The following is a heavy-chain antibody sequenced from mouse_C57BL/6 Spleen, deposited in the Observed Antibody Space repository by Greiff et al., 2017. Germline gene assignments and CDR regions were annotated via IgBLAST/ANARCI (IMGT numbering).Heavy chain of an antibody. CDR3: ARSGTGYFDY. D-gene: IGHD3-1*01. CDR1: GYTFTSYW. J-gene: IGHJ2*01. CDR2: IHPNSGST. Sequence: QVQLQQPGAELVKPGASVKLSCKASGYTFTSYWMHWVKQRPGQGLEWIGVIHPNSGSTNYNEKFKSKATLTVDKSSSTAYMQLSSLTSDDSAVYYCARSGTGYFDYWGQVTTLTVSS. V-gene: IGHV1-64*01.